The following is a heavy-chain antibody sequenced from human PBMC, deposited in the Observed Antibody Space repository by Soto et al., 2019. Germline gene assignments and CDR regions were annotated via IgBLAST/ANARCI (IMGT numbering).Heavy chain of an antibody. J-gene: IGHJ5*02. CDR2: INPRSGDT. Sequence: QVQLVQSGAEVKKPGASVNVSCKASGNTFTRFYIHWVRQAPGQGLEWMGIINPRSGDTTYAEKFQGRITVPRDTSTSTVYMELTSLRYEDTAIYYCARVALSGGGWLDPWGQGTLVTVSS. CDR3: ARVALSGGGWLDP. D-gene: IGHD1-26*01. CDR1: GNTFTRFY. V-gene: IGHV1-46*01.